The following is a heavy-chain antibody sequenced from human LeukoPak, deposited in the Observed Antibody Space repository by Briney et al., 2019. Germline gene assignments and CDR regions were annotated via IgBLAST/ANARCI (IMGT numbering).Heavy chain of an antibody. CDR2: ISSSSSYI. CDR1: GFTFSSYS. CDR3: ARDARYFDWLLGY. Sequence: GGSLRLSCAASGFTFSSYSMNWVRQAPGKGLEWVSSISSSSSYIYYADSVKGRFTISRDNAKNSLYLQTNSLRAEDTAVYYCARDARYFDWLLGYWGQGTLVTVSS. J-gene: IGHJ4*02. V-gene: IGHV3-21*01. D-gene: IGHD3-9*01.